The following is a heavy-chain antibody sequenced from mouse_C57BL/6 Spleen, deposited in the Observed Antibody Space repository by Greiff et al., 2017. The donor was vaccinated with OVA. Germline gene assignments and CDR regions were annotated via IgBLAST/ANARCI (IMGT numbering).Heavy chain of an antibody. V-gene: IGHV1-15*01. D-gene: IGHD4-1*01. Sequence: QVQLQQSGAELVRPGASVTLSCKASGYTFTDYEMHWVKQTPVHGLEWIGAIDPETGGTAYNQKFKGKAILTADKSSSTAYMELRSLTSEDSAVYYCTRGLTGNWYFDVWGTGTTVTVSS. J-gene: IGHJ1*03. CDR1: GYTFTDYE. CDR2: IDPETGGT. CDR3: TRGLTGNWYFDV.